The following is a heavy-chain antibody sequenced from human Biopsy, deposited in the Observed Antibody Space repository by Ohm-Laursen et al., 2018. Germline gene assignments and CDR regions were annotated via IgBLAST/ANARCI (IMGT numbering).Heavy chain of an antibody. D-gene: IGHD1-26*01. CDR2: IIPIPNVA. J-gene: IGHJ5*02. V-gene: IGHV1-69*01. CDR1: GDSFTSYA. Sequence: GSSVKVSCKASGDSFTSYAIGWVRQAPGQGLEWMGGIIPIPNVATYAQKFQGRITITADESTSTAYMELSSLTSDDTAVYFCARGEGSSWFDPWGHGTPVTVSP. CDR3: ARGEGSSWFDP.